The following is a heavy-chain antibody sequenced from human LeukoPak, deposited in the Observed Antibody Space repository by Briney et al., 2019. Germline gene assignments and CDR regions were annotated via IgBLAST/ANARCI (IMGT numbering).Heavy chain of an antibody. Sequence: GGSLRLSCAASGFTFSSYVMSWVRQAPGMGLEWVSAISGSGGSTYYADSVKGRFTISRDNSKSTVYLQMNNLTAADTAVYYCAKDPPSPFSYGLGYYWGQGTLVTVSS. CDR2: ISGSGGST. CDR1: GFTFSSYV. V-gene: IGHV3-23*01. CDR3: AKDPPSPFSYGLGYY. D-gene: IGHD5-18*01. J-gene: IGHJ4*02.